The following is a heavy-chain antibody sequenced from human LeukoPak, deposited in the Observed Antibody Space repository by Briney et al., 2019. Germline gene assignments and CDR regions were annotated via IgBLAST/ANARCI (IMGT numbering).Heavy chain of an antibody. CDR3: ARGYCSSTSCFPYYFDY. Sequence: PGGSLRLSCTTSGFNFRAYWMGWVRQAPGKGLEWVANIKQDGSEKYYVDSVKGRFTISRDNAKNSLYLQMNSLRAEDTAVYYCARGYCSSTSCFPYYFDYWGQGTLVTVSS. J-gene: IGHJ4*02. D-gene: IGHD2-2*01. V-gene: IGHV3-7*04. CDR2: IKQDGSEK. CDR1: GFNFRAYW.